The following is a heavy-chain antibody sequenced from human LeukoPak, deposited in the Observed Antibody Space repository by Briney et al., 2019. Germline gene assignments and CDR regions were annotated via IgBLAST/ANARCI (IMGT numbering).Heavy chain of an antibody. V-gene: IGHV3-7*01. J-gene: IGHJ5*02. CDR2: IKEDGSEK. CDR3: ARGVIIRGRLDP. D-gene: IGHD3-16*02. CDR1: GFIFRNYW. Sequence: GGSLRLSCAATGFIFRNYWMSWVRQAPGKGLEWVANIKEDGSEKYYVESVKGRFTISRDNAKNSLYLQMSSLRAEDTAVYYCARGVIIRGRLDPWGQGTLVTVSS.